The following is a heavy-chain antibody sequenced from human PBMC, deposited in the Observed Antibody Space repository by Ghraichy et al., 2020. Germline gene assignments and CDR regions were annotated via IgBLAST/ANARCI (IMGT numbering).Heavy chain of an antibody. CDR2: IYTSGST. V-gene: IGHV4-4*07. CDR3: ARDLGFWCGYYTGGLGGWYFDL. D-gene: IGHD3-3*01. J-gene: IGHJ2*01. CDR1: GGSISSYY. Sequence: SETLSLTCTVSGGSISSYYWSWIRQPAGKGLEWIGRIYTSGSTNYNPSLKSRVTMSVDTSKNQFSLKLSSVTAADTAVYYCARDLGFWCGYYTGGLGGWYFDLWGRGTLVTVSS.